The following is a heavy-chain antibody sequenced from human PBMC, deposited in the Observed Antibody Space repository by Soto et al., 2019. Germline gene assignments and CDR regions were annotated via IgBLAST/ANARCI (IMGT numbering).Heavy chain of an antibody. Sequence: QVQLQESGPGVVKPSQTLSLSCTVSGGSISSAAYYWCWVRQHLGKGLEWIGYISHSVSTYYPPSLKTRVIISAATTKNQFYLNLTSVTAADPAVYYCAREYTYGSNFFDCWGQGALVTVSS. V-gene: IGHV4-31*02. CDR1: GGSISSAAYY. CDR2: ISHSVST. CDR3: AREYTYGSNFFDC. D-gene: IGHD5-18*01. J-gene: IGHJ4*02.